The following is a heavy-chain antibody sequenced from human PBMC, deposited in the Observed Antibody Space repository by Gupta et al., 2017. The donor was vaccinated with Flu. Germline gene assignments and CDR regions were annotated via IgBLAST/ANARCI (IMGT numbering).Heavy chain of an antibody. Sequence: QVQLQESGPRLVKPSETLSLTCTVSGGSITSHPWLWMRQPPGKGLEWIGYVHYSGTTNDNPSLKSRVTMSIETAANQVLMKLSYVTTADTAVYDGAGSSGYHYNAWGQGIMVTVSS. CDR3: AGSSGYHYNA. V-gene: IGHV4-59*03. D-gene: IGHD3-22*01. J-gene: IGHJ4*02. CDR1: GGSITSHP. CDR2: VHYSGTT.